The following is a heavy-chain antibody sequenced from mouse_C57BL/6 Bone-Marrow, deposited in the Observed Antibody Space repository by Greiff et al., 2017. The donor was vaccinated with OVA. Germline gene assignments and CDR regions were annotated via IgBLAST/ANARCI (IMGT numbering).Heavy chain of an antibody. CDR1: GFTFSSYA. V-gene: IGHV5-4*03. D-gene: IGHD3-2*02. J-gene: IGHJ3*01. CDR3: ARRGLDSSGYGFAY. CDR2: ISDGGSYT. Sequence: DVKLVESGGGLVKPGGSLKLSCAASGFTFSSYAMSWVRQTPEKRLEWVATISDGGSYTYYPDNVKGRFTISRDNAENNLYLQVSNLKTKDTAVYYCARRGLDSSGYGFAYWGQGTLVTVSA.